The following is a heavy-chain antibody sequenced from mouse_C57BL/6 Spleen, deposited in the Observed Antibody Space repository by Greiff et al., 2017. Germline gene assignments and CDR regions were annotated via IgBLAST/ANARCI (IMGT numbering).Heavy chain of an antibody. CDR1: GYTFTSYW. CDR3: AAYDYPYAMDY. D-gene: IGHD2-4*01. Sequence: QVQLQQPGAELVKPGASVKLSCKASGYTFTSYWMPWVKQRPGQGIEWIGEIAPSDSYTSYNQKFKGTATLTVDTSSCTAYMQLRSLTSEDSAVYYCAAYDYPYAMDYWGQGTSVTVSS. V-gene: IGHV1-50*01. J-gene: IGHJ4*01. CDR2: IAPSDSYT.